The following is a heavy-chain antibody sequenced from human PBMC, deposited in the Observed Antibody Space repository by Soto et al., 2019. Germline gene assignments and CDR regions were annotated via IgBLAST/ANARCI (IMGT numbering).Heavy chain of an antibody. V-gene: IGHV3-23*05. Sequence: EVQLLESGGGLVQPGGSLRLSCAASGFTFSTYAMSWVLQAPGKGLEWVSTIDNSGGITYSADSVKGRFTISRDNSTSTLYLQMNSLRAEDTAVYYCEKGGYNYGFLFDCWGQGTLVTVSS. CDR3: EKGGYNYGFLFDC. CDR2: IDNSGGIT. D-gene: IGHD5-18*01. CDR1: GFTFSTYA. J-gene: IGHJ4*02.